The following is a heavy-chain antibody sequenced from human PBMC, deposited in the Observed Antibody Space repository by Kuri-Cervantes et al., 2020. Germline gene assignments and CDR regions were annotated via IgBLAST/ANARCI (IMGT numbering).Heavy chain of an antibody. CDR1: GFTVSSNY. CDR3: ARDPGGSSLSDY. CDR2: IYIGGST. D-gene: IGHD2-15*01. V-gene: IGHV3-53*01. Sequence: GESLKISCGASGFTVSSNYMSWVRQTTGKGLEWVSVIYIGGSTYYADSVKGRFTISRHNTKNTLYLQMNSLRAEDTAVYYCARDPGGSSLSDYWGQGTLVTVSS. J-gene: IGHJ4*02.